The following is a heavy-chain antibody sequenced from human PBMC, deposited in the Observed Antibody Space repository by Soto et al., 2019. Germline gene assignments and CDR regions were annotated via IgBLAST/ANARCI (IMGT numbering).Heavy chain of an antibody. D-gene: IGHD6-13*01. CDR1: GASISDNY. Sequence: QVQLQESGPGLVKPSETLSLTCTVSGASISDNYWTWIRQTPGRGLEWIGYIYRGITNNNPSLKRLLTISEDTSKSQFSLRLRSVTAADTAVYYCARMRSSSTWFYNYMDVWGKGTTVTVSS. J-gene: IGHJ6*03. CDR2: IYRGIT. V-gene: IGHV4-59*01. CDR3: ARMRSSSTWFYNYMDV.